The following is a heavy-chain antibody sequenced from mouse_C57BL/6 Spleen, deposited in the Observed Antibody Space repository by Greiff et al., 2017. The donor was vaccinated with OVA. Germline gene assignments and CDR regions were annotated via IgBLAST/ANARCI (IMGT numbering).Heavy chain of an antibody. CDR1: GYTFTSYW. CDR3: AIPYYYGSSYWDWYFDV. D-gene: IGHD1-1*01. V-gene: IGHV1-74*01. Sequence: VQLQQPGAELVKPGASVKVSFKASGYTFTSYWMHWVKQRPGQGLEWIGRIHPSDSDTNYNQKFKGKATLTVDKSSSTAYMQLSSLTSEDSAVYYCAIPYYYGSSYWDWYFDVWGTGTTVTVSS. CDR2: IHPSDSDT. J-gene: IGHJ1*03.